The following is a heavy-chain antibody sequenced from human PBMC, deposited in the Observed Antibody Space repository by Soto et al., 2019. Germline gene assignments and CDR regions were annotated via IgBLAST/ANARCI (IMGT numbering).Heavy chain of an antibody. D-gene: IGHD3-16*02. CDR3: AREETNDYIWGSYRPAFDY. CDR1: GFTFSSYS. V-gene: IGHV3-48*01. J-gene: IGHJ4*02. Sequence: PGGSLRLSCAASGFTFSSYSMNWVRQAPGKGLEWVSHISSSSSTIYYADSVKGRFTISRDNAKNSLYLQMNSLRAEDTAVYYCAREETNDYIWGSYRPAFDYWGQGTLVTVSS. CDR2: ISSSSSTI.